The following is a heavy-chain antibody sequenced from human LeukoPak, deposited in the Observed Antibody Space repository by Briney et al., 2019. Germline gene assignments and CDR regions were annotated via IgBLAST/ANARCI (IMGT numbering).Heavy chain of an antibody. J-gene: IGHJ4*02. CDR3: ARGLSIAVANFGYYFDY. D-gene: IGHD6-19*01. CDR2: INHSGST. CDR1: GRSFSGYY. V-gene: IGHV4-34*01. Sequence: SETLSLTCAVYGRSFSGYYWSWIRQPPGKGLEWIGEINHSGSTNYNPSLKSRVTISVDTSKNQFSLKLSSVTAADTAVYYCARGLSIAVANFGYYFDYWGQGTLVTVSS.